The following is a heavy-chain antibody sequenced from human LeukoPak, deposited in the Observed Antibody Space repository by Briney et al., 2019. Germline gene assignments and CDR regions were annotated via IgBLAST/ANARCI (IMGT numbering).Heavy chain of an antibody. CDR2: IYYSGGT. D-gene: IGHD3-10*01. V-gene: IGHV4-39*01. CDR1: SGSISSSSYY. J-gene: IGHJ4*02. CDR3: ARHRGDYYGSGSYFDY. Sequence: SETLSLTCTVSSGSISSSSYYWGWIRQPPGKGLEGIGSIYYSGGTYYNPSLKSRVTISVDTSKNQFSLKLSSVTAADTAVYYCARHRGDYYGSGSYFDYWGQGTLVTVSS.